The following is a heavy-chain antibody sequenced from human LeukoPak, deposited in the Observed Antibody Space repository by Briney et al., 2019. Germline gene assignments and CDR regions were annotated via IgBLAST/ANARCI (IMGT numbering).Heavy chain of an antibody. CDR1: GFTFSTSN. V-gene: IGHV3-48*01. J-gene: IGHJ3*02. CDR3: ARDWDCTSSSCYDAFDI. Sequence: GGSLRLSCAASGFTFSTSNMNWVRQAPGKGLEWVSYISRSSSTIYYADSVKGRFTMSRDNSKNTLYLQMNSLRVEDTAVYYCARDWDCTSSSCYDAFDIWGQGTMVTVSS. D-gene: IGHD2-2*01. CDR2: ISRSSSTI.